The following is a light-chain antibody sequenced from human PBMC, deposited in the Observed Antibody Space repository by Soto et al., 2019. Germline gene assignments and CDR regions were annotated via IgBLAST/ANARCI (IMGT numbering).Light chain of an antibody. CDR3: SSYTSSSTLV. Sequence: QSVLTQPASVSGSPGQSITISCTGTSSDVGGYNYVSWYQQHPGKAPKLMIYEVSNRPSGVSNRFSDSKSGSTASLTISGLQAEDEADYYCSSYTSSSTLVFGTGTKVTVL. CDR1: SSDVGGYNY. V-gene: IGLV2-14*01. J-gene: IGLJ1*01. CDR2: EVS.